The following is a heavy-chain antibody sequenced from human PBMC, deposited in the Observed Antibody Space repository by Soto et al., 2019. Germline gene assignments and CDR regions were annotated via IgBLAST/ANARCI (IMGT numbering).Heavy chain of an antibody. V-gene: IGHV4-39*02. CDR3: AREGLTGTIGLYYYYGMDV. CDR2: IYYSGST. CDR1: GGSISSGSYS. D-gene: IGHD1-7*01. Sequence: SETLSLTCSVSGGSISSGSYSWGWIRQPPGKGLEWIGTIYYSGSTHYNPSLEGRVAISADTPNNQLSLRLSSVTAADTAVYYCAREGLTGTIGLYYYYGMDVWGKGTTVT. J-gene: IGHJ6*04.